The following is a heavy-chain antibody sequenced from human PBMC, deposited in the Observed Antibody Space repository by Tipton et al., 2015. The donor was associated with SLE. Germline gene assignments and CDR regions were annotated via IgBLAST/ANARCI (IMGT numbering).Heavy chain of an antibody. J-gene: IGHJ4*02. CDR1: GFTFSSYW. CDR2: IKQDGGEK. CDR3: ARDSRLHYYDNTGFFDY. V-gene: IGHV3-7*01. Sequence: GSLRLSCAASGFTFSSYWMSWVRQAPGKGLEWVANIKQDGGEKYYVDSVKGRLTISRDNAKNSLYLQMNSLRAEDTGVYYCARDSRLHYYDNTGFFDYWGQGTLVTVSS. D-gene: IGHD3-22*01.